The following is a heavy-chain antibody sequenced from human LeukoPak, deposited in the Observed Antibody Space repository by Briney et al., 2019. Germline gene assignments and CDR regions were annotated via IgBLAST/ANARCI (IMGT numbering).Heavy chain of an antibody. J-gene: IGHJ4*02. V-gene: IGHV1-18*01. CDR3: ARDLKVACSSTSCPLDY. Sequence: ASVKVSCKASGYTFTSYGISWVRQAPGQGLEWMGWISAYNGITNYAQKLQGRVTMTTDTSTSTAYMELRSLRSDDTAVYYCARDLKVACSSTSCPLDYWGQGTLVTVSS. CDR2: ISAYNGIT. D-gene: IGHD2-2*01. CDR1: GYTFTSYG.